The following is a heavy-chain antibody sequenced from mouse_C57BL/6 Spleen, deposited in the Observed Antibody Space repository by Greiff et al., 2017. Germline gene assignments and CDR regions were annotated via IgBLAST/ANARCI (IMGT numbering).Heavy chain of an antibody. CDR1: GFTFSDYY. J-gene: IGHJ2*01. D-gene: IGHD1-1*01. Sequence: EVQLVESGGGLVQPGGSLKLSCAASGFTFSDYYMYWVRQTPEKRLEWVAYISNGGGSTYYPDTVKGRFTISRDNAKNTLYLQRSRLKSEDTAMYYCARRYGSSFDYWGQGTTLTVSS. CDR3: ARRYGSSFDY. CDR2: ISNGGGST. V-gene: IGHV5-12*01.